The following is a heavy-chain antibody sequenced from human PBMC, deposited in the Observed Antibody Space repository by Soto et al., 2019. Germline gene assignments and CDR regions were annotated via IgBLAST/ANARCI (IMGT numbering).Heavy chain of an antibody. CDR3: ARGYCSSTSCQHNWFDP. V-gene: IGHV4-59*01. D-gene: IGHD2-2*01. Sequence: SETLSLTCTVSGGSISSYYWSWIRQPPGKGLDWIGYIYYSGSTIYNPSLKSRVTISVDTSKNQFSLKLSSVTAADTAVYYCARGYCSSTSCQHNWFDPWGQGTLVTVSS. J-gene: IGHJ5*02. CDR2: IYYSGST. CDR1: GGSISSYY.